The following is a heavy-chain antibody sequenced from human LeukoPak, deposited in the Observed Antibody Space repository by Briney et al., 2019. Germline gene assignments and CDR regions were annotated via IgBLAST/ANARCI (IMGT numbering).Heavy chain of an antibody. J-gene: IGHJ4*02. D-gene: IGHD3-22*01. CDR1: GFIFSNFA. CDR2: IRTSGQST. CDR3: ARVGGYYSDY. Sequence: GGSLRLSCAASGFIFSNFAMSWVRQAPGKGLEWVSGIRTSGQSTYYADSVKGRFTISRDDSKNTLYLQMNSLRAEDTAVYYCARVGGYYSDYWGQGTQVTVSS. V-gene: IGHV3-23*01.